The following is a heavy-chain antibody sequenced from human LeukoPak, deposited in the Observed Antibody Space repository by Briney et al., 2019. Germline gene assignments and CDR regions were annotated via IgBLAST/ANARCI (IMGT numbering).Heavy chain of an antibody. CDR2: ISSNGGST. V-gene: IGHV3-64*01. CDR1: GFTFSSYA. CDR3: ARVSTSRDGYNWDAFDI. J-gene: IGHJ3*02. D-gene: IGHD5-24*01. Sequence: GGSLRLSCAASGFTFSSYAMHWVRQAPGKGLEYVSAISSNGGSTYYANSVKGRFTISRDNSKNTLYLQMGSLRAEDMAVYYCARVSTSRDGYNWDAFDIWGQGTMVTVSS.